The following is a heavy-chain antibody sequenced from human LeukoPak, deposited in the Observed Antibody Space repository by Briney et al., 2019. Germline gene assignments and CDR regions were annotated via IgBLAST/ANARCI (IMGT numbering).Heavy chain of an antibody. CDR2: IYYSGST. V-gene: IGHV4-38-2*01. CDR1: GYSISSGYY. D-gene: IGHD2-15*01. CDR3: ARHRLGSLDP. Sequence: SETLSLTCAVSGYSISSGYYWGWIRQPPGKGLEWIGSIYYSGSTYYNPSLKSRVTISVDTSKNQFSLKLSSVTAADTAVYYCARHRLGSLDPWGQGTLVTVSS. J-gene: IGHJ5*02.